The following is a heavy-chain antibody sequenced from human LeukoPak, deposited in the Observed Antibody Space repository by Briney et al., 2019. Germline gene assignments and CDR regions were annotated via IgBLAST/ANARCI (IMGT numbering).Heavy chain of an antibody. CDR3: ARDSVGVAAYY. CDR2: ISAYNGNT. D-gene: IGHD3-3*01. V-gene: IGHV1-18*01. Sequence: ASVKVSCKASGYTFTTYGITWVRQAPGQGLEWMGWISAYNGNTKYAQNFQGRVTMTTDTSTSTAYMEWRSLSSDDTAVYYCARDSVGVAAYYWGQGTLVTVSS. CDR1: GYTFTTYG. J-gene: IGHJ4*02.